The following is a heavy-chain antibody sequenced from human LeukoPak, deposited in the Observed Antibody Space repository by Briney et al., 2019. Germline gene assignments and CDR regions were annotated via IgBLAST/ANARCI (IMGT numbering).Heavy chain of an antibody. CDR2: ISWDGGIT. Sequence: GGSLRLSCAASGFTFHHYSMHWVRQPPGKGLEWVSLISWDGGITYYADSVRGRFTISRDNSKNSLSLEMNSLRTEDTSLYYCAKDSTTGGYSFGSWGKGTLVTVNS. CDR3: AKDSTTGGYSFGS. D-gene: IGHD6-25*01. CDR1: GFTFHHYS. J-gene: IGHJ4*02. V-gene: IGHV3-43*01.